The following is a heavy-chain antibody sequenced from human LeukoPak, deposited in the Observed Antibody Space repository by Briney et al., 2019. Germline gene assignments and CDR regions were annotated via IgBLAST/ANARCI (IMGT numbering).Heavy chain of an antibody. CDR2: IYTSGST. CDR1: GGSISSGSYY. CDR3: ARRQQQLGGYFDY. D-gene: IGHD6-13*01. V-gene: IGHV4-61*02. J-gene: IGHJ4*02. Sequence: PSQTLSLTCTVSGGSISSGSYYWSWIRQPAGKGLEWIGRIYTSGSTNYNPSLKSRVTISVDTSKNQFSLKLSSVTAADTAVYYCARRQQQLGGYFDYWGQGTLVTVSS.